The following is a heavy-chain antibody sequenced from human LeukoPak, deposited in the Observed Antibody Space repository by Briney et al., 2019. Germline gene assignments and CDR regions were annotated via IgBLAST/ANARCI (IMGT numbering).Heavy chain of an antibody. CDR2: IYYSGST. J-gene: IGHJ5*02. V-gene: IGHV4-59*01. CDR1: GSSISSYY. CDR3: ARGHHDSSGYYNWFDP. Sequence: PSETLSLTCTVSGSSISSYYWSWIRQPPGKGLEWIGYIYYSGSTNYNPSLKSRVTISVDTSKNQFSLKLSSVTAADTAVYYCARGHHDSSGYYNWFDPWGQGTLVTVSS. D-gene: IGHD3-22*01.